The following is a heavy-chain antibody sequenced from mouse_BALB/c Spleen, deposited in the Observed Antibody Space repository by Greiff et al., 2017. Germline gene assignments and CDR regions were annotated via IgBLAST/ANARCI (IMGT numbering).Heavy chain of an antibody. CDR1: GFTFSSFG. CDR3: ARGGVGGAMDY. J-gene: IGHJ4*01. Sequence: EVNVVESGGGLVQPGGSRKLSCAASGFTFSSFGMHWVRQAPEKGLEWVAYISSGSSTIYYADTVKGRFTISRDNPKNTLFLQMTSLRSEDTAMYYCARGGVGGAMDYWGQGTSVTVSS. D-gene: IGHD1-1*01. CDR2: ISSGSSTI. V-gene: IGHV5-17*02.